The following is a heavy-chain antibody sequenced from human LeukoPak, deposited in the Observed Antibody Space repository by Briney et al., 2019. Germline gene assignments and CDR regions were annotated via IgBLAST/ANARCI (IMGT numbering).Heavy chain of an antibody. V-gene: IGHV4-38-2*01. CDR1: GYSISSGYY. D-gene: IGHD1-1*01. Sequence: SETLSLTCAVSGYSISSGYYWGWIRQPPGKGLEWIGNIYHSGNTYYNPSLKSRVTISVDTSKNQFSLKLNSVTAADTALYYCARLWDNWNSYYWGQGTLVTVSS. CDR2: IYHSGNT. J-gene: IGHJ4*02. CDR3: ARLWDNWNSYY.